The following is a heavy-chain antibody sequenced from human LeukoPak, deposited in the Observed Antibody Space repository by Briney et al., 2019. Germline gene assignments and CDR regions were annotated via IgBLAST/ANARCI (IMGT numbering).Heavy chain of an antibody. J-gene: IGHJ4*02. D-gene: IGHD3/OR15-3a*01. CDR3: AKDRDDFPIVNDY. V-gene: IGHV3-23*01. CDR1: GFTFSSYA. CDR2: ISGSGGST. Sequence: GGSLRLSCAASGFTFSSYAMSWVRQAPGKGLEWVSAISGSGGSTYYADSVKGRFTISRDNSKNTLYQQMNSLRAEDTAVYYCAKDRDDFPIVNDYWGQGTLVTVSS.